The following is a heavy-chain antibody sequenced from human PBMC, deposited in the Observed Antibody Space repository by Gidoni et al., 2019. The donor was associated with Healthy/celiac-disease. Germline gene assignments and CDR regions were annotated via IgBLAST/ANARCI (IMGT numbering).Heavy chain of an antibody. D-gene: IGHD2-15*01. Sequence: QVQLQESGPGLVKPSETLSPTCTVSGGSISRYYWSWIRQPAGKGLEWIGRIYTSGSTNYNPSLKSRVTMSVDTSKNQFSLKLSSVTAADTAVYYCARGPDLYCSGGSCYLDYWGQGTLVTVSS. CDR2: IYTSGST. V-gene: IGHV4-4*07. CDR1: GGSISRYY. J-gene: IGHJ4*02. CDR3: ARGPDLYCSGGSCYLDY.